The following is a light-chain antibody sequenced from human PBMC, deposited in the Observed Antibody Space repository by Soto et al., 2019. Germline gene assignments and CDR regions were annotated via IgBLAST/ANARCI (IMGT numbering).Light chain of an antibody. V-gene: IGKV4-1*01. CDR1: QSVLYSSNNRNY. CDR2: WAS. CDR3: QQYYDTPT. Sequence: DIVMTQSPDSLAVSLGERVTINCKSSQSVLYSSNNRNYLAWFQQKPGQPPKLLIYWASTRESGVPDRFSGSGSGTDFTLTIDSLQAEDVAVYYCQQYYDTPTFGQGTKVDIK. J-gene: IGKJ1*01.